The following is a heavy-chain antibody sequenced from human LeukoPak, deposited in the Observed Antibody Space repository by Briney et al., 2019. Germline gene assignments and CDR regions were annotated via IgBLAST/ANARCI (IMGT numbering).Heavy chain of an antibody. CDR2: IYYSGST. J-gene: IGHJ4*02. CDR3: ARDLLNTMVRGSSDY. CDR1: GGSISSSSYY. D-gene: IGHD3-10*01. Sequence: SETLSLTCTVSGGSISSSSYYWGWIRQPPGKGLEWIGSIYYSGSTYYNPPLKSRVTISVDTSKNQFSLKLSSVTAADTAVYYCARDLLNTMVRGSSDYWGQGTLVTVSS. V-gene: IGHV4-39*02.